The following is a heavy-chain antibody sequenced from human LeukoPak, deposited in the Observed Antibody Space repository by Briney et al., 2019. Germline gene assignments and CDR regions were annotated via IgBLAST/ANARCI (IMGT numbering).Heavy chain of an antibody. CDR2: ISHSGST. D-gene: IGHD6-13*01. CDR1: GYSISSGYY. Sequence: TSETLSLTCTVSGYSISSGYYWGWIRQPPGKGLEWIGTISHSGSTYYNPSLKSRVIISVDTSKNQFSLKLTSVTAADTAVYYCARVGYSISWYDYYYMDVWGKGTTVTVSS. V-gene: IGHV4-38-2*02. CDR3: ARVGYSISWYDYYYMDV. J-gene: IGHJ6*03.